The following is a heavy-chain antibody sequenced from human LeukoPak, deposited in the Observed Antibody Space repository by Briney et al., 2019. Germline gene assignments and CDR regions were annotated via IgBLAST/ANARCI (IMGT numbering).Heavy chain of an antibody. CDR2: ISSGSSTI. J-gene: IGHJ5*02. Sequence: PGGSLRLSCAASGFTFSSYSMKWVRQAPGKGLDWLSYISSGSSTIYYADSVKGRFTISRDNSKSTLFLQMYSLRPEDTAVYYCAKEGFRGRGSWFDPWGQGTPVTVSS. CDR1: GFTFSSYS. D-gene: IGHD3-16*01. CDR3: AKEGFRGRGSWFDP. V-gene: IGHV3-48*01.